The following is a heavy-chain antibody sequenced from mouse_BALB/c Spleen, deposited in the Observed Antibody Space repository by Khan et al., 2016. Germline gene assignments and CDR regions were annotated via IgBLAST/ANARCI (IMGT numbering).Heavy chain of an antibody. CDR1: GFDFSRYW. Sequence: EVKLLESGGGLVQPGGSLKLSCAASGFDFSRYWMSWVRQAPGKGLEWIGEINPDSSTINYTPSLKDKFIISRDNAKNTLYLQMSKVRSEDSALYYCARLHYNGRFAYWGQGTLVTVSA. J-gene: IGHJ3*01. CDR2: INPDSSTI. D-gene: IGHD1-2*01. CDR3: ARLHYNGRFAY. V-gene: IGHV4-1*02.